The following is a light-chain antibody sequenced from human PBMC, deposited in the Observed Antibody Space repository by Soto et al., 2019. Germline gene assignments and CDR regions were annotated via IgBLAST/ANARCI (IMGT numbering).Light chain of an antibody. CDR3: HHYYSTPPT. CDR1: QSVLFSSNNKKY. CDR2: WAS. J-gene: IGKJ1*01. Sequence: DIVMTQSPEFLAVSLGERATINCRSSQSVLFSSNNKKYLAWYQQKPGQPLKPLIYWASTRQSGVPDRFSGSGSGTDFTLTISSLQAEDVAVYYCHHYYSTPPTFGQGTKVDIK. V-gene: IGKV4-1*01.